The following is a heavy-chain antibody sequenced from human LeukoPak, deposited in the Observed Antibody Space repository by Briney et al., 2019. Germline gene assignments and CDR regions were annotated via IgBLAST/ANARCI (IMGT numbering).Heavy chain of an antibody. J-gene: IGHJ4*02. D-gene: IGHD1-1*01. CDR2: IEQDSSGT. CDR1: GFTFSLFA. Sequence: GGSLRLSCTASGFTFSLFAMTWVRQTPGGGLGWVSTIEQDSSGTYSADSVKGRFAISRDNSKNTLYLQLSSLTAEDTAVYYCAKDEGRLINNWYRQYWGQGTPVTVSS. V-gene: IGHV3-23*01. CDR3: AKDEGRLINNWYRQY.